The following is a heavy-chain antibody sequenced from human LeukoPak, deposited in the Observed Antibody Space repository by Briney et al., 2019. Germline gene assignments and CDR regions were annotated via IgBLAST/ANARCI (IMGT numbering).Heavy chain of an antibody. D-gene: IGHD5-12*01. Sequence: SETLSLTCTVSGGSISSYYWSWIRQPPGKGLEWIGFIHYSGSTHCNPSLKSRVTISVVTSKNQFSLKLRSVTAADTAVYYCARTTEGYAGGPGYSYYYYMDVWGKGTTVTISS. V-gene: IGHV4-59*01. J-gene: IGHJ6*03. CDR3: ARTTEGYAGGPGYSYYYYMDV. CDR1: GGSISSYY. CDR2: IHYSGST.